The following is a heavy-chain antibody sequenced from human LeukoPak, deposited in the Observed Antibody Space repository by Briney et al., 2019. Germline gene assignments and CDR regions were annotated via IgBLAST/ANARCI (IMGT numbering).Heavy chain of an antibody. Sequence: GRSLRLSCAASGFTFSSYGMHWVRQAPGKGLEWVAVIWYGGSNKYYADSVKGRFTISRDNSKNTLYLQMISLRAEDTAVYYCAREAADWGQGTLVTVSS. CDR2: IWYGGSNK. V-gene: IGHV3-33*01. D-gene: IGHD6-25*01. J-gene: IGHJ4*02. CDR3: AREAAD. CDR1: GFTFSSYG.